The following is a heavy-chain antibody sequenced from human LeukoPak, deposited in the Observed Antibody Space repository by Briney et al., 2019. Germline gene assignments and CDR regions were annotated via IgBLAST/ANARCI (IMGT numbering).Heavy chain of an antibody. J-gene: IGHJ6*03. D-gene: IGHD6-6*01. V-gene: IGHV1-69*13. CDR3: ARGPRYSSASITGYYYMDV. CDR1: GGTFSSYA. Sequence: GASVKVSCKASGGTFSSYAISWVRQAPGQGLEWMGGIIPIFGTANYAQKFQGRVTITADESTSTAYMELSSLRSDDTAVYYCARGPRYSSASITGYYYMDVWGIGTTVIVSS. CDR2: IIPIFGTA.